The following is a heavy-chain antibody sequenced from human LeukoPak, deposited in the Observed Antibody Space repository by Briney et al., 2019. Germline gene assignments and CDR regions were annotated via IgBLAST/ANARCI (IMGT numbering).Heavy chain of an antibody. CDR1: GGSISSGDYY. Sequence: SETLSLTCTVSGGSISSGDYYWSWIRQPPGKGLEWIGYIYYSGSTYYNPSLKSRVTISVDTSKNQSSLKLSSVTAADTAMYYCASSTVPAAIPCFDYWGQGTLVTVSS. D-gene: IGHD2-2*02. CDR2: IYYSGST. V-gene: IGHV4-30-4*08. CDR3: ASSTVPAAIPCFDY. J-gene: IGHJ4*02.